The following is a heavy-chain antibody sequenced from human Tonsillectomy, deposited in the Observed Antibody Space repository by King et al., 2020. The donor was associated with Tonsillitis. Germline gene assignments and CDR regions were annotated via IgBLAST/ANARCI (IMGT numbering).Heavy chain of an antibody. V-gene: IGHV5-10-1*01. CDR1: GYSFTSYW. D-gene: IGHD3-10*01. Sequence: QLVQSGAEVKKPGESLRISCKGSGYSFTSYWISWVRQMPGKGLEWMGRIDPSDSYTNYSPSFQGHVTISADKSISTAYLQWSSLKASNTAMYYCARRYYYGSGSYYNDPFDYWGQGTLVTVSS. CDR3: ARRYYYGSGSYYNDPFDY. CDR2: IDPSDSYT. J-gene: IGHJ4*02.